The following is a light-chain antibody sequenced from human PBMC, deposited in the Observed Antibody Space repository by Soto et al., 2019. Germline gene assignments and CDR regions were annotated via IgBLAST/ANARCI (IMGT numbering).Light chain of an antibody. CDR2: DVS. CDR1: SSDVGGYNY. CDR3: NSYTSSSNLV. J-gene: IGLJ3*02. Sequence: QSALTQPASVSGSPGQSITISCTGTSSDVGGYNYVSWYQQHPGKAPKLLIYDVSNRLSVVSNRFSGSKSGNTASLTISGLQAEDEADYYCNSYTSSSNLVFGGGTKLTVL. V-gene: IGLV2-14*01.